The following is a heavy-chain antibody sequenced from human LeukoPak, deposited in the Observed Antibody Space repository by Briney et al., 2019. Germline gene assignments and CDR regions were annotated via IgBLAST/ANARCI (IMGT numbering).Heavy chain of an antibody. D-gene: IGHD6-13*01. J-gene: IGHJ4*02. CDR2: IYYSGST. CDR3: ARDAAAAGIYFDY. CDR1: GGAITNYY. V-gene: IGHV4-59*01. Sequence: SETLSLTCGVSGGAITNYYWNWIRQPPGKGLEWIGYIYYSGSTNYNPSLKSRVTISVDTSKNQFSLKLSSVTAADTAVYYCARDAAAAGIYFDYWGQGTLVTVSS.